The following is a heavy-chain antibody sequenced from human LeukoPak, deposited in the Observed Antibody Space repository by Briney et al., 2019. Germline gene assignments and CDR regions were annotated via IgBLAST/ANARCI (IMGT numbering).Heavy chain of an antibody. Sequence: SETLSLTCSVSDYSISSGYCWGWIRQPPGTGLDWIGMIYHTGNTYYNSSLKSRVTISVDTFNNQFSLRLRSMTAADTAIYYCARLFLGHDTYYVYFGGRGTGVTVSS. CDR3: ARLFLGHDTYYVYF. CDR2: IYHTGNT. D-gene: IGHD1-1*01. J-gene: IGHJ4*02. CDR1: DYSISSGYC. V-gene: IGHV4-38-2*02.